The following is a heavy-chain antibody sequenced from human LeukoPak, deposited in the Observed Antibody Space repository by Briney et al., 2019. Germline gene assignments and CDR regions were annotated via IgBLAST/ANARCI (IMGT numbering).Heavy chain of an antibody. J-gene: IGHJ4*02. Sequence: PSETLSLTCTVSGGSISSYYWSWIRQPPGKGLEWIGYIYYSGSTNYNPSLKSRVTISVDTSKNQFSLKLSSVTAADTAVYYCARGAPYSSGWYYFDYWGQGTLVTVSS. V-gene: IGHV4-59*01. CDR1: GGSISSYY. CDR2: IYYSGST. D-gene: IGHD6-19*01. CDR3: ARGAPYSSGWYYFDY.